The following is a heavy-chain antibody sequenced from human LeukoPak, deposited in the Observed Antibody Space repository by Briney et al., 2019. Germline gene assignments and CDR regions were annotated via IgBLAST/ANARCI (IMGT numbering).Heavy chain of an antibody. J-gene: IGHJ4*02. Sequence: GGSLRLSCAASGFTFSSYAMSWVRQAPGKGLEWVSAISGSGGSTYYADSVKGRFTISRDNSKNTLYLQMNSLRAEDTAVYYCAKWPAYGFRGSLAYWGQGTLVTVSS. V-gene: IGHV3-23*01. CDR2: ISGSGGST. CDR3: AKWPAYGFRGSLAY. D-gene: IGHD3-10*01. CDR1: GFTFSSYA.